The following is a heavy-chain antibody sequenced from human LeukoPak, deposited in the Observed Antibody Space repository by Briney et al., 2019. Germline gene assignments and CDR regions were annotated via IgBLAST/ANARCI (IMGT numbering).Heavy chain of an antibody. CDR3: AKDPGVVPAHYFDY. Sequence: GGSLRLSCAASGFTFSSYAMNWVRQAPGKGLEWVSGTGSTGVSTFYADSVKGRFTASRDNSKNTLSLQMNSLGAEDTAVYYCAKDPGVVPAHYFDYWGQGTLVTVSS. J-gene: IGHJ4*02. CDR2: TGSTGVST. V-gene: IGHV3-23*01. CDR1: GFTFSSYA. D-gene: IGHD2-2*01.